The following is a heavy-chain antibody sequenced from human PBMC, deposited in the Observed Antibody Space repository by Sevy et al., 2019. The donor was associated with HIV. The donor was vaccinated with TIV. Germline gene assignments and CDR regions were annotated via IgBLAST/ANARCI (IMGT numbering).Heavy chain of an antibody. Sequence: GGSLRLSCAASGFTFSSYAMSWVRQAPGKGLEWVSAISGSGGSTYYADSVKGRFTISRDNSKNTLYLQMNSLRAEDTAVYYCAKDLDGSYRIVVVILNFDYWGQGTLVTVSS. CDR3: AKDLDGSYRIVVVILNFDY. CDR1: GFTFSSYA. CDR2: ISGSGGST. J-gene: IGHJ4*02. V-gene: IGHV3-23*01. D-gene: IGHD3-22*01.